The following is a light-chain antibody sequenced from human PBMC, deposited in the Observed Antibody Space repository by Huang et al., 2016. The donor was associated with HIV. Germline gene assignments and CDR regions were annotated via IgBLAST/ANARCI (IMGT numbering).Light chain of an antibody. CDR3: QQLNSYPLT. CDR2: AAS. V-gene: IGKV1-9*01. Sequence: IQFTQSPSSLFASVGDRVTITCRASQGISTYLAWYQEKSGKAPKLLIYAASTLQSGVPSRFSGSASGTDFTLIISSLQPEDSATYYCQQLNSYPLTFGGGTQVEIK. J-gene: IGKJ4*01. CDR1: QGISTY.